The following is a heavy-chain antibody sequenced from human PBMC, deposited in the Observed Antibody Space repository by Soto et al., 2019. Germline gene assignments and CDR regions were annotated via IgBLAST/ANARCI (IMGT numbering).Heavy chain of an antibody. Sequence: PGGSLRLSCAASGFTFSSYSMNWVRQAPGKGLEWVSSISSSSSYIYYADSVKGRFTISRDNAKNSLYLQMDSLRDEDTAVYYCARGYTSGYPSNWFDPWGQGTLVTVSS. CDR2: ISSSSSYI. CDR3: ARGYTSGYPSNWFDP. J-gene: IGHJ5*02. V-gene: IGHV3-21*01. CDR1: GFTFSSYS. D-gene: IGHD3-3*01.